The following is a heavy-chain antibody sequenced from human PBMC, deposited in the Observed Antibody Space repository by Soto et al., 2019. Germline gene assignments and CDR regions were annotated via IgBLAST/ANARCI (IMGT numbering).Heavy chain of an antibody. V-gene: IGHV3-23*01. J-gene: IGHJ6*02. D-gene: IGHD3-9*01. CDR3: AKDFEVGYRYFDWLPHSAWYYGMDV. CDR1: GFTFSSYA. CDR2: ISGSGGST. Sequence: PGGSLRLSCAASGFTFSSYAMSWVRQAPGKGLEWVSAISGSGGSTYYADSVKGRFTISRDNSKNTLYLQMNSLRAEDTAVYYCAKDFEVGYRYFDWLPHSAWYYGMDVWGQGTTVTVSS.